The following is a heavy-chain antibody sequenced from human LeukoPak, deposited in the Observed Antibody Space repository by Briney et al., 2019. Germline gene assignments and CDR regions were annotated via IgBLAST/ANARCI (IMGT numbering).Heavy chain of an antibody. CDR1: GFTFSNYW. CDR2: IKQDGSEK. J-gene: IGHJ4*02. Sequence: PGGCLRLSCAASGFTFSNYWMSWVRQAAGKGREWVASIKQDGSEKYCVDSVKGRFTISRDNAKTSLYLQMNSLRADDTAVYYCATEPRAIGTTMVKATVDSWGQGTLVTVSS. D-gene: IGHD5-18*01. V-gene: IGHV3-7*01. CDR3: ATEPRAIGTTMVKATVDS.